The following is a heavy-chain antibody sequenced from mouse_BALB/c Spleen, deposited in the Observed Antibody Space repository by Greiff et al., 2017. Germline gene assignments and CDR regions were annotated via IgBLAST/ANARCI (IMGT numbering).Heavy chain of an antibody. CDR3: ARRDY. V-gene: IGHV14-1*02. Sequence: VQLQQSGAELVRPGALVKLSCKASGFNIKDYYMHLVKQRPEQGLEWIGWIDPENGNTIYDPKFQGKASITADTSSNTAYLQLSSLTSEDTAVYYCARRDYWGQGTSVTVSS. CDR1: GFNIKDYY. J-gene: IGHJ4*01. CDR2: IDPENGNT.